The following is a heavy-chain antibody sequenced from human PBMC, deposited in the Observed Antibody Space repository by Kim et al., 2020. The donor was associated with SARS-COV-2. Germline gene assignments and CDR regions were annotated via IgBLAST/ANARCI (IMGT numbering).Heavy chain of an antibody. J-gene: IGHJ4*02. Sequence: GGSLRLSCAASGFTFSSYSMNWVRQAPGKGLEWVSSISSSSSYIYYADSVKGRFTISRDNAKNSLYLQMNSLRAEDTAVYYCARAADPPLNIAAAGDYFDYWGQGTLVTVSS. CDR2: ISSSSSYI. V-gene: IGHV3-21*04. CDR3: ARAADPPLNIAAAGDYFDY. D-gene: IGHD6-13*01. CDR1: GFTFSSYS.